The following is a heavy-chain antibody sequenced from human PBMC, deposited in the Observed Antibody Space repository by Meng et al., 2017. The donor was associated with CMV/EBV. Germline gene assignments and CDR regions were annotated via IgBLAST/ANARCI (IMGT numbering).Heavy chain of an antibody. V-gene: IGHV3-23*01. Sequence: GGSLRLSCAASEFTFSNYAMSWVRPAPGRGLAWVSAITASGGSTYYADSVKGRFTVSRDNSKNTLYLQMNSLRAEDTALYYCAKAFSASGYREYYDDWGQGTLVTVSS. D-gene: IGHD1-26*01. CDR3: AKAFSASGYREYYDD. CDR1: EFTFSNYA. CDR2: ITASGGST. J-gene: IGHJ4*02.